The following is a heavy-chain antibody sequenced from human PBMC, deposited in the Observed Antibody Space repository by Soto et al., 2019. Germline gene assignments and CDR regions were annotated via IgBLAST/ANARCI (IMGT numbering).Heavy chain of an antibody. Sequence: QVQLQQWGAGLLKPSETLSLTCAAYGGSFSGYYWNWIRQPPGKGLEWIGEVNHDGYTDYNPSLKSRVPISFDTSNNQFSLKLTSGTAGDTALYYCARSAQLAHKNFFDPWGQGSLVTVSS. CDR3: ARSAQLAHKNFFDP. CDR2: VNHDGYT. J-gene: IGHJ5*02. V-gene: IGHV4-34*02. CDR1: GGSFSGYY. D-gene: IGHD3-3*01.